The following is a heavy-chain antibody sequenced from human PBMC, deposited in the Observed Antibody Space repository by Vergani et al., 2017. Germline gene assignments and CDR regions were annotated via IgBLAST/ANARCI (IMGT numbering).Heavy chain of an antibody. Sequence: QVQLQESGPGLVKPSQTLSLTCTVSGGSISSGSYYWSWIRQPAGKGLEWIGRIYTSGSTNYNPSLKSRVTISVDTSKNQFSLKLSSVTAADTAVYYCARRQAFAVGIAAAGTTYWYFDLWGRGTLVTVSS. V-gene: IGHV4-61*02. CDR1: GGSISSGSYY. J-gene: IGHJ2*01. CDR2: IYTSGST. D-gene: IGHD6-13*01. CDR3: ARRQAFAVGIAAAGTTYWYFDL.